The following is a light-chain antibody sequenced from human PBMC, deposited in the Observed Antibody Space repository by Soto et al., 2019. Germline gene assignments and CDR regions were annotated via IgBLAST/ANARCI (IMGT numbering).Light chain of an antibody. CDR2: SNN. V-gene: IGLV1-44*01. CDR3: AAWDDSLNGYV. CDR1: SSNIGSST. J-gene: IGLJ1*01. Sequence: QSVLTQPPSASGTPGQRVTISCSGSSSNIGSSTVNWYQQLPGTAPKLLIYSNNQRPSRVPDRFSGSKSGTSASLAISGLQSEDEADYYCAAWDDSLNGYVIGTGTELTVL.